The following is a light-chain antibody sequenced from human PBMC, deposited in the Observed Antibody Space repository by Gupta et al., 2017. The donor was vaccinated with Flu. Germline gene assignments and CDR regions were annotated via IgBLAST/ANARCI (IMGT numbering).Light chain of an antibody. Sequence: QSVLTQPPSVSAAPGQKVTISCSGSSSNIGNNYVSWYQQLPGTAPKLLIYENNKRPSGIPDRFSGSKSGTSATLGITGLRTGDEADYYCGTWDSSLSAGVFGGGTKLTAL. V-gene: IGLV1-51*02. CDR1: SSNIGNNY. J-gene: IGLJ2*01. CDR2: ENN. CDR3: GTWDSSLSAGV.